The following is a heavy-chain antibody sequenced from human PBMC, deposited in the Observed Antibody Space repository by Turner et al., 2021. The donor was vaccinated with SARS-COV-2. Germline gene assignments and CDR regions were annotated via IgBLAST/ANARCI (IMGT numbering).Heavy chain of an antibody. J-gene: IGHJ4*02. CDR3: ARGDIVVVVASTPGDYFDY. V-gene: IGHV1-18*01. CDR2: ISAYNGNT. D-gene: IGHD2-15*01. Sequence: QVQLVQSGAEVKKPGASVKVSCKASGYTFTSYGISWVRQAPGPGLEWMGWISAYNGNTNYAQKLQGRVTMTTDTSTSTAYMELRSLRSDDTAVYYCARGDIVVVVASTPGDYFDYWGQGTLVTVSS. CDR1: GYTFTSYG.